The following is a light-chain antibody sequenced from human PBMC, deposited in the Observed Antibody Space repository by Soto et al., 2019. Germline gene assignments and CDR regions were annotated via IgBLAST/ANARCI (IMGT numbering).Light chain of an antibody. CDR3: QQTFRTPHT. Sequence: DIQMTQSPASLSASVGDRVSITCRASQTSSSYLNWYQQQPGAAPKLLIYCAFTLQSGVPSRFSGRGFGTDYTLTMSSLQPADFAVYSCQQTFRTPHTCGQGTKLDIK. CDR1: QTSSSY. V-gene: IGKV1-39*01. J-gene: IGKJ2*01. CDR2: CAF.